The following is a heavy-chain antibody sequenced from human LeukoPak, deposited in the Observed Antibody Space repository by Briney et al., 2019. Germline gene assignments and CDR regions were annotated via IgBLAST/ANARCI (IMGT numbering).Heavy chain of an antibody. CDR3: VSEPFDSDGRSLDFDF. CDR2: TNTNGGDT. CDR1: GHTLKDYY. J-gene: IGHJ4*02. D-gene: IGHD3-16*01. V-gene: IGHV1-2*02. Sequence: ASVKVSCKASGHTLKDYYIHWVRRAPGQGLEWMGWTNTNGGDTNYAQKFQGRVTMTRDTSISTVYMELSSLRSDDTAFYYCVSEPFDSDGRSLDFDFWGQGTLVTVSS.